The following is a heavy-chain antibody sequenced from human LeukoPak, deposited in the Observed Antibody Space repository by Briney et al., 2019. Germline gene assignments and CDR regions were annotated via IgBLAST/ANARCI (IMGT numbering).Heavy chain of an antibody. CDR1: GFTFSSYG. Sequence: GGSLRLSCAASGFTFSSYGMHWVRQAPGKGLEWVAVIWYDGSNKYYADSVKGRFTISRDNSKNTLYLQMNSLRAEDTAVYYCARDQGGYSYGESRGVFDYRGQGTLVTVSS. V-gene: IGHV3-33*01. CDR2: IWYDGSNK. J-gene: IGHJ4*02. D-gene: IGHD5-18*01. CDR3: ARDQGGYSYGESRGVFDY.